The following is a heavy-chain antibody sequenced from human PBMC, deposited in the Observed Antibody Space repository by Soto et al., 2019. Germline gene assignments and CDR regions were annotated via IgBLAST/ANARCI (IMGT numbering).Heavy chain of an antibody. CDR1: GGSVSSGSYY. CDR3: ARVKGAARNGPRSYDGMDV. D-gene: IGHD6-6*01. Sequence: QVQLQESGPGLVKPSETLSLTCTVSGGSVSSGSYYWSWIRQPPGKVLEWIGYIYYSGSTNYNPSLKSRVTISVDTSKNQFSLKLSSVTAAYTAVYYCARVKGAARNGPRSYDGMDVW. J-gene: IGHJ6*01. CDR2: IYYSGST. V-gene: IGHV4-61*01.